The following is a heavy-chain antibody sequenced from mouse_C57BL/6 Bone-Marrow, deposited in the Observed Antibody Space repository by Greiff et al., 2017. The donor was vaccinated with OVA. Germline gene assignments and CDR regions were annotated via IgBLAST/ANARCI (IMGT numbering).Heavy chain of an antibody. J-gene: IGHJ2*01. CDR1: GYTFTDYY. CDR2: IFPGSGST. CDR3: ARSAPYYYGSSRDYFDY. D-gene: IGHD1-1*01. V-gene: IGHV1-75*01. Sequence: QVQLQQSGPELVKPGASVKISCKASGYTFTDYYINWVKQRPGQGIEWIGWIFPGSGSTYYNEKFKGKATLTVDKSSSTAYMLLSSLTSEYSAVYFCARSAPYYYGSSRDYFDYWGQGTTLTVSS.